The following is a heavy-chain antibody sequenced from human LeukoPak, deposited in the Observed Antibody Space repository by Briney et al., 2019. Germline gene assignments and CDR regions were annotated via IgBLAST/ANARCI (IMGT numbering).Heavy chain of an antibody. D-gene: IGHD4-17*01. J-gene: IGHJ4*02. CDR2: ISAYSGNT. CDR1: GYTFSGYG. Sequence: ASVKVSPKASGYTFSGYGFSCVRQAPGQGLEWMGWISAYSGNTKYAQKYQARVTLTTDTSTSTAYMELRSLRSDDTAVYYCARGGGSYGDYSLWLGYWGQGTLVSVSS. V-gene: IGHV1-18*01. CDR3: ARGGGSYGDYSLWLGY.